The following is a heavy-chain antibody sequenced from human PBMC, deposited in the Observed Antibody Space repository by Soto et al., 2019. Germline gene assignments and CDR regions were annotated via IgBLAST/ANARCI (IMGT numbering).Heavy chain of an antibody. Sequence: EVQLVESGGGLVQPGGSLRLSCAASGFTFSSNSMKWVRQAPGKGLEWVSYISGSSSTIYYADSVKGRFTISRDNAKNSPYLQKNSLRDEDTAVYDWARDEGFINGSTSWDNWFDPGGQGSLVTVSS. V-gene: IGHV3-48*02. D-gene: IGHD1-7*01. CDR3: ARDEGFINGSTSWDNWFDP. CDR2: ISGSSSTI. CDR1: GFTFSSNS. J-gene: IGHJ5*02.